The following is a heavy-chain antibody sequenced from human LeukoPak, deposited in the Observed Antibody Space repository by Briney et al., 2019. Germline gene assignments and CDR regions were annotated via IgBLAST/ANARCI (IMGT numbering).Heavy chain of an antibody. Sequence: GGSLRLSCAASGFTFSRYDMHWVRQPTGKGLEWVSAIGTAGDTYYADSVKGRFTISRDNSKNTLYLQMSSLRAEDTAVYYCVKDGIVVVPAAMQGSYYYYGMDVWGQGTTVTVSS. V-gene: IGHV3-13*04. CDR3: VKDGIVVVPAAMQGSYYYYGMDV. D-gene: IGHD2-2*01. J-gene: IGHJ6*02. CDR2: IGTAGDT. CDR1: GFTFSRYD.